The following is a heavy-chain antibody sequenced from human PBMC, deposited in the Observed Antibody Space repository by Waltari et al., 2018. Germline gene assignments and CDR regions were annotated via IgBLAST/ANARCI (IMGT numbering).Heavy chain of an antibody. CDR2: IYYSGTT. Sequence: QLHLQESGPGLVTPWETLSLTCSVPNGSISNPHWSWIRQTPGQGLQWRGYIYYSGTTSYNPSLKSRLTISVDTWKNQFSLKLTSVTAADTGVYYCARGGGPYEFWRGYSLWFDTWGQGTLVTVSS. J-gene: IGHJ5*02. V-gene: IGHV4-59*11. CDR3: ARGGGPYEFWRGYSLWFDT. CDR1: NGSISNPH. D-gene: IGHD2-21*01.